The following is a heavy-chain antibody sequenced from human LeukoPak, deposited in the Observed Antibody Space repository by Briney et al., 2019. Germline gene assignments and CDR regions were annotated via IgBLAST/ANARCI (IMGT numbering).Heavy chain of an antibody. J-gene: IGHJ4*02. Sequence: SETLSLTCSVYGGSISSSSYYWGWIRQPPGKGLEWIANIYYSGSTYYNPSLKSRVTISVDTSKNQFSLKLSPVTAADTGIYYCVRDSGGYDFDHWGQGTLVTVSS. V-gene: IGHV4-39*01. CDR3: VRDSGGYDFDH. CDR1: GGSISSSSYY. D-gene: IGHD3-22*01. CDR2: IYYSGST.